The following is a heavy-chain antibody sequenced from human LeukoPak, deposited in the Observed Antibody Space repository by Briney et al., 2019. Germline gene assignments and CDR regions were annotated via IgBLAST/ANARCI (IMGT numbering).Heavy chain of an antibody. CDR2: INPNSGGT. V-gene: IGHV1-2*02. D-gene: IGHD3-22*01. CDR3: ARGGRLVVVTPTRD. J-gene: IGHJ4*02. Sequence: ASVKVSCKAPGYTFTRYDINWVRQATGQGLDWMGWINPNSGGTNYAQKFQGRVTMTRDTSISTAYMELSRLRSDDTAVYYCARGGRLVVVTPTRDWGQGTLVTVSS. CDR1: GYTFTRYD.